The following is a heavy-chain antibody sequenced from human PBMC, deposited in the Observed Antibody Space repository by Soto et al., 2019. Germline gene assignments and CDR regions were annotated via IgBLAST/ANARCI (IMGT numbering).Heavy chain of an antibody. J-gene: IGHJ4*02. D-gene: IGHD6-13*01. CDR3: ARVHSSSYHYFDY. V-gene: IGHV4-59*12. CDR1: GGSFSSYY. Sequence: SETLSLTCTVSGGSFSSYYWSWIRQPPGKGLEWIGYIYYTGSTNYNPSLKSRVTISRDNSKNTLYLQMSSLRAEDTAVYYCARVHSSSYHYFDYWGQGTVVTVSS. CDR2: IYYTGST.